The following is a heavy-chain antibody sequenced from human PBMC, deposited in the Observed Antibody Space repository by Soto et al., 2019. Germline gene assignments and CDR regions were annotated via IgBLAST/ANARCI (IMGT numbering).Heavy chain of an antibody. V-gene: IGHV4-30-2*01. CDR3: ARDNGYSSSWYWFDP. Sequence: QLQLQESGSGLVKPSQTLSLTCAVSGGSISSGCYSWSWIRQPPGKGLEWIGYIYHSGSTYYNPSLKSRVTISVDRSKNQFSLKLSSVTAADTAVYYCARDNGYSSSWYWFDPWGQGTLVTVSS. J-gene: IGHJ5*02. CDR2: IYHSGST. CDR1: GGSISSGCYS. D-gene: IGHD6-13*01.